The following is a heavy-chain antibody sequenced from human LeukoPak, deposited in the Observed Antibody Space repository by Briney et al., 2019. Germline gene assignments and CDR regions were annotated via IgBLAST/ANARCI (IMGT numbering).Heavy chain of an antibody. CDR1: GGTFSSYA. Sequence: GSSVKVSCKASGGTFSSYAISWVRQAPGQGLEWMGGIIPIFGTANYAQKLQGRVTITADESTSTAYMELSSLRSEDTAVYYCAREGYCSSTSCARRYYYMDVWGKGTTVTVSS. CDR2: IIPIFGTA. CDR3: AREGYCSSTSCARRYYYMDV. J-gene: IGHJ6*03. D-gene: IGHD2-2*01. V-gene: IGHV1-69*01.